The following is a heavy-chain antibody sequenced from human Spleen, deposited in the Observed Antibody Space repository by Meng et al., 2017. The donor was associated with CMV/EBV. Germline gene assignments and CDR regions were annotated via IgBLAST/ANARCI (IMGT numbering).Heavy chain of an antibody. J-gene: IGHJ4*02. D-gene: IGHD2-15*01. CDR1: GASSNSNNDY. Sequence: SETLSLTCTVSGASSNSNNDYWVWIRQPPGKGLEWIGHIHYSGSTNYNPSLKSRVTISVDTSKNQFSLTLSSVTAADTAVYYCARAGTFHCSGGRCHHYFDYWGQGTLVTVSS. CDR3: ARAGTFHCSGGRCHHYFDY. CDR2: IHYSGST. V-gene: IGHV4-61*05.